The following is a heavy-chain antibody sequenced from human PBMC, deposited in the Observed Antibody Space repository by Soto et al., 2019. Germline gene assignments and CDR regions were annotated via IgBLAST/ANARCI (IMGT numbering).Heavy chain of an antibody. CDR2: IYYSGST. V-gene: IGHV4-59*01. J-gene: IGHJ4*02. Sequence: QVQLQESGPGLVKPSETLSLTCTVSGGSISSYYWSWIRQPPGKGLEWIGYIYYSGSTNYNTSIKSRVTISVDTSKNQFSLKLSSVTAADTAVYYCARVVVGAMYYFDYWGQGTLVTVSS. D-gene: IGHD1-26*01. CDR3: ARVVVGAMYYFDY. CDR1: GGSISSYY.